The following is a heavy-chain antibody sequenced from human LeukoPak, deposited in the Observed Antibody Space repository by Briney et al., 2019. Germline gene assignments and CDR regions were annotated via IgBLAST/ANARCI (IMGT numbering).Heavy chain of an antibody. CDR3: ARDGDYGDYVHAFDI. CDR2: INAYNGNT. J-gene: IGHJ3*02. D-gene: IGHD4-17*01. Sequence: ASVKVSCKASGYTFTRYGINWVRQAPGQGLEGMGWINAYNGNTNYAQILQGRVTMTTDTSTSTAYMELRSLRSDDTAVYYCARDGDYGDYVHAFDIWGQGTMVTVSS. V-gene: IGHV1-18*01. CDR1: GYTFTRYG.